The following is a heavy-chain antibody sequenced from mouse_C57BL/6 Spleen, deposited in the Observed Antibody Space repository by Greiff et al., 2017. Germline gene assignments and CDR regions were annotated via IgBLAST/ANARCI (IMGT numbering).Heavy chain of an antibody. CDR2: INPNNGGT. Sequence: EVQLQQSGPELVKPGASVKISCKASGYTFTDYYMNWVKQSHGKSLEWIGDINPNNGGTSYNQKFKGKATLTVDKSSSTAYMELRSLTSEDSAVYYCARRGPVITRGYYYAMDYWGQGTSVTVSS. CDR3: ARRGPVITRGYYYAMDY. CDR1: GYTFTDYY. J-gene: IGHJ4*01. V-gene: IGHV1-26*01.